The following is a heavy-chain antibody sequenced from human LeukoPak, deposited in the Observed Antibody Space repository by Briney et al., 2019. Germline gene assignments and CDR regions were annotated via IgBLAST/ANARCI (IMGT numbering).Heavy chain of an antibody. CDR2: IYPGDSDT. CDR1: GYSFTYYW. J-gene: IGHJ6*03. D-gene: IGHD1-1*01. Sequence: PGESLKISCKGSGYSFTYYWIAWARQMPGKGLEWMGIIYPGDSDTRYSPSFQGQVTISADKSISTAYLQWSSLKASDTAMYYCARQVERQGYYYYMDVWGKGTTVTVSS. CDR3: ARQVERQGYYYYMDV. V-gene: IGHV5-51*01.